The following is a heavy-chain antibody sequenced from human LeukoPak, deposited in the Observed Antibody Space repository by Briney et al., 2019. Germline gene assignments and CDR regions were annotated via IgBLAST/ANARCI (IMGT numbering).Heavy chain of an antibody. Sequence: KSSETLSLTCTVSGGSISSYYWSWIRQPPGKGLEWIGYIYYSGSTNYNPSLKSRVTISVDTSKNQFSLKLSSVTAADTAVYYCARTRGWYDSWGQGTLVTVSS. CDR1: GGSISSYY. V-gene: IGHV4-59*01. CDR2: IYYSGST. J-gene: IGHJ5*01. CDR3: ARTRGWYDS.